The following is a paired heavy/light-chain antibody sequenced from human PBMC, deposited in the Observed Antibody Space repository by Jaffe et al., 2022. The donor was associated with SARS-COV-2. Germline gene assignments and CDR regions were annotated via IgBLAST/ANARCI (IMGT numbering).Light chain of an antibody. CDR2: GAS. CDR1: QSISSY. V-gene: IGKV1-39*01. CDR3: QQSYSTPYT. Sequence: DIQMTQSPSSLSASVGDRVTITCRASQSISSYLNWYQQKPGKAPKFLIYGASSLQSGVPSRFSGSGSGTDFALTISSLQPEDFATYYCQQSYSTPYTFGQGTKLEIK. J-gene: IGKJ2*01.
Heavy chain of an antibody. CDR3: TRDQSMSGFIWFEE. CDR2: IKTKSEGGAT. J-gene: IGHJ4*02. CDR1: GFTFNYVW. V-gene: IGHV3-15*01. Sequence: EVQLVESGGGLVKPGGSLRLSCAASGFTFNYVWMSWVRQAPGKGLEWVGHIKTKSEGGATDYATPVKGRFTISRDDSKNTLYLQMNSLETDDTAVYYCTRDQSMSGFIWFEEWSQGTQVTVSS. D-gene: IGHD3-10*01.